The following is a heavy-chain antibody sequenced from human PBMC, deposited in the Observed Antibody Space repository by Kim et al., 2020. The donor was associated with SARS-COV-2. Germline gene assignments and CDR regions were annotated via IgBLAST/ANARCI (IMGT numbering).Heavy chain of an antibody. CDR3: TTGAYYDSSGSSPDY. D-gene: IGHD3-22*01. CDR2: IKSKTDGGTT. V-gene: IGHV3-15*01. J-gene: IGHJ4*02. CDR1: GFTFSNAW. Sequence: GGSLRLSCAASGFTFSNAWMSWVRQAPGKGLEWVGRIKSKTDGGTTDYAAPVKGRFTISRDDSKNTLYLQMNSLKTEDTAVYYCTTGAYYDSSGSSPDYWGQGTLVTVSS.